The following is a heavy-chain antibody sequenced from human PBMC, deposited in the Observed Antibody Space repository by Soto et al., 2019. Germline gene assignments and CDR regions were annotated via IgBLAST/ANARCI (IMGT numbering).Heavy chain of an antibody. V-gene: IGHV1-46*01. CDR1: GYTFTSYY. J-gene: IGHJ4*02. CDR3: ARAQGGYSGSYRFDY. Sequence: ASVKVSCKASGYTFTSYYMNWVRQAPGQGLEWLGIINPSGGYTTYAQRFLGRVTITRDTSASTAYMELSSLRSEDTAVYYCARAQGGYSGSYRFDYWGQGTLVTVSS. CDR2: INPSGGYT. D-gene: IGHD1-26*01.